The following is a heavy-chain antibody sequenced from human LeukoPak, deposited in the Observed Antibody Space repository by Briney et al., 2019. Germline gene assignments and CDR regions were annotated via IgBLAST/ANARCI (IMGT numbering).Heavy chain of an antibody. CDR3: ARSYYYDSSGYYDS. V-gene: IGHV1-2*02. CDR1: GYTFTCYY. Sequence: ASVKVSCKASGYTFTCYYMHWVRQAPGQGLEWMGWINPNSGGTNYAQKFQGRVTMTRDTSISTAYMELSRLRSDDTAVYYCARSYYYDSSGYYDSWGQGTLVTVSS. CDR2: INPNSGGT. J-gene: IGHJ4*02. D-gene: IGHD3-22*01.